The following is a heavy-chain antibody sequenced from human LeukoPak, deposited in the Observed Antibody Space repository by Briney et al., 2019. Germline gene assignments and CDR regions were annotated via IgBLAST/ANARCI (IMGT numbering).Heavy chain of an antibody. CDR2: IIPILGIA. CDR3: ARDESGYCSSTSCMTNWFDP. D-gene: IGHD2-2*01. Sequence: GASVKVSCKASGGTFSSYAISWVRPAPGQGLEWMGRIIPILGIANYAQKFQGRVTITADKSTSTAYMELSSLRSEDTAVYYCARDESGYCSSTSCMTNWFDPWGQGTLVTVSS. V-gene: IGHV1-69*04. CDR1: GGTFSSYA. J-gene: IGHJ5*02.